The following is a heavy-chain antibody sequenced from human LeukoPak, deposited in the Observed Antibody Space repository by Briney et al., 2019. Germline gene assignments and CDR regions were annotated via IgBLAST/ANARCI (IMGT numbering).Heavy chain of an antibody. J-gene: IGHJ6*03. CDR3: AKDRTAMAPLYTYMDV. CDR2: IRYDGSNK. V-gene: IGHV3-30*02. Sequence: PGGSLRLSCAASGFTFSSYGMHWVRQAPGKGLEWVAFIRYDGSNKYYADSVKGRFTISRDNSKNTLYLQMNSLRAEDTAVYYCAKDRTAMAPLYTYMDVWGKGTTVTISS. CDR1: GFTFSSYG. D-gene: IGHD5-18*01.